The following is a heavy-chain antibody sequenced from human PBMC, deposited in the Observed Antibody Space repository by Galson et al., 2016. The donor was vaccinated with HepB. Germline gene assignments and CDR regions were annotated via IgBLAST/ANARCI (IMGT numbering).Heavy chain of an antibody. D-gene: IGHD3-10*01. V-gene: IGHV3-9*01. Sequence: SLRLSCAASGFNFGDYTMHWVRLAPGKGLEWVTGISRKSGDMPYEDSVKGRFTISRDNAKNSVYLQMNSVATEDTAMYYCAKEKDSFQVQTPPDAFDVWSQRTIVTVSS. CDR3: AKEKDSFQVQTPPDAFDV. CDR2: ISRKSGDM. J-gene: IGHJ3*01. CDR1: GFNFGDYT.